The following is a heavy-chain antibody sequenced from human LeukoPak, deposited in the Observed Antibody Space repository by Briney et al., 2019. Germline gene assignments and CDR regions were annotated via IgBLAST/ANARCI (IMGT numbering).Heavy chain of an antibody. CDR3: ARETTLMGYSNGLGFNY. J-gene: IGHJ4*02. CDR1: GGSISSGSYY. Sequence: KTSETLSLTCTVSGGSISSGSYYWSWIRQPAGKGLEWIGRIYSSGTTNYNPSLKSRVTISADTSKNQFSLKLSSVTAADTAVYYCARETTLMGYSNGLGFNYWGQGTLVTVSS. CDR2: IYSSGTT. D-gene: IGHD6-19*01. V-gene: IGHV4-61*10.